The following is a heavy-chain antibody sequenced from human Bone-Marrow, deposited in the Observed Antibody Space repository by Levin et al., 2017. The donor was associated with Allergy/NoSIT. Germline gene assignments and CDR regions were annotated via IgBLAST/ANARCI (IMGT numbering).Heavy chain of an antibody. Sequence: GESLKISCKASGYSFTSHGISWVRQAPGQGLEWMGWVTVHNGDTNYAQKFQGRVIMTADTSTNTAYMELRSLRSDDTAVYHCTRVACSGGSWYAVYNWLDPWGQGTLITVSS. J-gene: IGHJ5*02. CDR3: TRVACSGGSWYAVYNWLDP. CDR2: VTVHNGDT. D-gene: IGHD2-15*01. V-gene: IGHV1-18*01. CDR1: GYSFTSHG.